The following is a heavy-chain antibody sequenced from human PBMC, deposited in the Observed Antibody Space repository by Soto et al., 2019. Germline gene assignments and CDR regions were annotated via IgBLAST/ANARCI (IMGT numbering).Heavy chain of an antibody. V-gene: IGHV3-30*18. CDR3: AKEGFHRLNYMDV. Sequence: GGSLRLSCAASGFTFSSYGMHWVRQAPGKGLEWVAVISYDGSNKYYADSVKGQFTISRENSKDTLYLQMNSLRAEDTAVYYCAKEGFHRLNYMDVWGKGTTVTVSS. CDR2: ISYDGSNK. J-gene: IGHJ6*03. CDR1: GFTFSSYG.